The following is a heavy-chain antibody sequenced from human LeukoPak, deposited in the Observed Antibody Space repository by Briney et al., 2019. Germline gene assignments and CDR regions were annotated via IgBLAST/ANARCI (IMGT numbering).Heavy chain of an antibody. CDR3: AGAYGGGGSFFDY. J-gene: IGHJ4*02. CDR1: GGSISSSSYY. V-gene: IGHV4-39*01. D-gene: IGHD2-15*01. Sequence: SETLSLTCTVSGGSISSSSYYWGWIRQPPGKRLEWIGIIYYSGNTYYNPSLKSRVTISLDTSKNQFSLTLTSVTAADTAVYYCAGAYGGGGSFFDYWGQGTLVTVSS. CDR2: IYYSGNT.